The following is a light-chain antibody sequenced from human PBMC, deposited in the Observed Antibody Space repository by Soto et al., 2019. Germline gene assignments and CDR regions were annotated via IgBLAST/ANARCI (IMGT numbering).Light chain of an antibody. CDR3: QQYSSSPRT. Sequence: EIVMTQSPAALSVSPGERATLSCRASQSISSNLAWYQQKPGQAPRLLIYDASNRATGVPDRFSGSGSGTDFSLTISRLEPEDFAVYHCQQYSSSPRTFGQGTRLE. V-gene: IGKV3-20*01. CDR2: DAS. CDR1: QSISSN. J-gene: IGKJ5*01.